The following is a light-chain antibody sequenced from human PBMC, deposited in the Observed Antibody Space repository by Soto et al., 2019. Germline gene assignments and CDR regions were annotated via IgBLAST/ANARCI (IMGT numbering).Light chain of an antibody. CDR3: TSYVGNDIWV. J-gene: IGLJ3*02. V-gene: IGLV2-8*01. CDR2: EVT. CDR1: SSDVGAYNY. Sequence: QSALTQPPSASGSHGQSVTISCTGTSSDVGAYNYVSWYQQYPGKAPKLMIYEVTKRPSGVPDRFSGSKSGNTASLTVSGLQAEYEADYYCTSYVGNDIWVFGGGTKLTVL.